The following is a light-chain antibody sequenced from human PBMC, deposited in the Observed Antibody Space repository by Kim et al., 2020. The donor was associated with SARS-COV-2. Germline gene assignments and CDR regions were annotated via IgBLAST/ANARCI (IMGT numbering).Light chain of an antibody. CDR2: EVS. V-gene: IGKV2D-29*01. CDR1: QSLVRSDVATY. J-gene: IGKJ2*01. Sequence: IVMTQTPVSLSVTPGQPASMSCKSSQSLVRSDVATYLYWYVQKTGQTPQLLIHEVSNRFSGVPDRFSGSGSGTDFTLKISRVETEDVGIYFCMQNKQFPTFGQGTKLEI. CDR3: MQNKQFPT.